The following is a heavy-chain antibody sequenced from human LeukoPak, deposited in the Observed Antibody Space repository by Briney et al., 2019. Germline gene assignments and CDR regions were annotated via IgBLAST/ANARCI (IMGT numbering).Heavy chain of an antibody. V-gene: IGHV1-18*01. CDR1: GYTFTSYG. CDR3: ATSLLPAPLYY. D-gene: IGHD3-10*01. Sequence: AASVKVSCKASGYTFTSYGISWVRQAPGQWLEWMGWISTFNGNTNYAQKLQGRVTMTTDTSTRTAYMELRSLSSDDTAVYYCATSLLPAPLYYWGQGTLVTVSS. J-gene: IGHJ4*02. CDR2: ISTFNGNT.